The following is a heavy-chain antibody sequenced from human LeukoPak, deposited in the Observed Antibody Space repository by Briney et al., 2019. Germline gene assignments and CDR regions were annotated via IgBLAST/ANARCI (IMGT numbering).Heavy chain of an antibody. V-gene: IGHV3-7*01. CDR1: GFTFSNYW. D-gene: IGHD3-22*01. CDR3: ARDLYRIVVVPHYFDY. CDR2: IKQDGSEK. J-gene: IGHJ4*02. Sequence: HPGGSLRLSCAASGFTFSNYWMSWVRQAPGKGLEWVANIKQDGSEKYYVDSVKGRFTISRDNAKNSLYLQMNSPRAEDTAVYYCARDLYRIVVVPHYFDYWGQGSLVTVSS.